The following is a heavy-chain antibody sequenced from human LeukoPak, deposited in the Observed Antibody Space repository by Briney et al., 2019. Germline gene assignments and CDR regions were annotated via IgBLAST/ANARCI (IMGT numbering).Heavy chain of an antibody. CDR1: GGSISSYY. V-gene: IGHV4-59*01. CDR2: IYYSGST. D-gene: IGHD3-9*01. J-gene: IGHJ3*02. Sequence: SETLSLTCTVSGGSISSYYWSWIRQPPGKGLEWIGYIYYSGSTNYNPSLKSRVTISVDTSKNQFSLKLSSVTAADTAVYYCARARGLRYFDWLLWHGAFDIWGQGTMVTVSS. CDR3: ARARGLRYFDWLLWHGAFDI.